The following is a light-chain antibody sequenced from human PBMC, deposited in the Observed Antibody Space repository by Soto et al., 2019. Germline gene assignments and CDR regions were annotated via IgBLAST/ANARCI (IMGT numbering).Light chain of an antibody. CDR3: AAWDDSLNGVV. Sequence: QSVLTQPPSVSEAPRQRVTISCSGSSSNIGNNAVNWYQQLPGKAPKLLIYYDDLLPSGVSDRFSGSQSGTSASLAISGLQSEDEADYYCAAWDDSLNGVVFGGGTKVTVL. V-gene: IGLV1-36*01. CDR2: YDD. J-gene: IGLJ2*01. CDR1: SSNIGNNA.